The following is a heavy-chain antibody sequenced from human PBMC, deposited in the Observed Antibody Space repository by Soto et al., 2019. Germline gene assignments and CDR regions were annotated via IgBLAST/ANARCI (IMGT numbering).Heavy chain of an antibody. J-gene: IGHJ6*04. Sequence: PGGSLRLSCAASGFTFSSYSMNWVRQAPGKGLEWVSYISSSSSTIYYADSVKGRFTISRDNAKNSLYLQMNSLRAEDAAVYYWARDRSIVVVPAAPREMDVWGKGTTVTVSS. CDR2: ISSSSSTI. V-gene: IGHV3-48*01. D-gene: IGHD2-2*01. CDR1: GFTFSSYS. CDR3: ARDRSIVVVPAAPREMDV.